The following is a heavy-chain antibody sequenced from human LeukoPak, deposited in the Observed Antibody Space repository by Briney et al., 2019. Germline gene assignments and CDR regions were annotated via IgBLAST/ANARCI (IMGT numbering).Heavy chain of an antibody. CDR1: GVTFSSYA. J-gene: IGHJ4*02. Sequence: GGSLRLSCAASGVTFSSYAMSWVRQAPGKGREWASGISSSGGSTYYADSVKGRFTISRDNSKNTLYLQMNSLRAEDTAVYYCAIRTAGSYFDYWGQGTPVTVSS. CDR2: ISSSGGST. V-gene: IGHV3-23*01. D-gene: IGHD1-26*01. CDR3: AIRTAGSYFDY.